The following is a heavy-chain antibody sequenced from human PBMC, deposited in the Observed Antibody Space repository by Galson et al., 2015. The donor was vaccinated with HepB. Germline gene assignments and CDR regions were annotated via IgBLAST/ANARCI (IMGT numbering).Heavy chain of an antibody. CDR2: IDPSDSYT. CDR1: GYSFTSYW. Sequence: QSGAEVKKPGESLRISCKGSGYSFTSYWISWVRQMPGKGLEWMGRIDPSDSYTNYSPSFQGHVTISADKSISTAYLQWSSLKASDTAMYYCASSAEDSSGYGPGGGDYWGQGTLVTVSS. D-gene: IGHD3-22*01. J-gene: IGHJ4*02. CDR3: ASSAEDSSGYGPGGGDY. V-gene: IGHV5-10-1*01.